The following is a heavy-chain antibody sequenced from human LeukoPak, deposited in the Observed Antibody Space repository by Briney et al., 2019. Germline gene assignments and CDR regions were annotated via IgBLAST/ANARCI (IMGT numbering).Heavy chain of an antibody. CDR3: ARDGIAAAGTVDY. Sequence: PGASLRLSCAASGFTFSNYGMHWVRQAPGKGLDWVAVIWHDGNDKYYADSVKGRFTISRDDSKNTLYLQMNSLRAEDSAVYYCARDGIAAAGTVDYWGQGTLVTVSS. CDR2: IWHDGNDK. J-gene: IGHJ4*02. V-gene: IGHV3-33*01. CDR1: GFTFSNYG. D-gene: IGHD6-13*01.